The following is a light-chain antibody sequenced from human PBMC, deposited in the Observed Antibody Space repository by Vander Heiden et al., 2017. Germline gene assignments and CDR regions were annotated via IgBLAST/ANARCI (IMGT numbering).Light chain of an antibody. V-gene: IGKV3-20*01. CDR2: GAS. CDR3: HQLGDTAWT. CDR1: QYVANNY. Sequence: IVLTQSPDTLYMSPGEAVTLPCRASQYVANNYVTWYQQRPCQPPRLLFYGASSRATGVPDRFSGGGIGTDFTLTISRLEPEDFAVYHCHQLGDTAWTFGPGTKL. J-gene: IGKJ1*01.